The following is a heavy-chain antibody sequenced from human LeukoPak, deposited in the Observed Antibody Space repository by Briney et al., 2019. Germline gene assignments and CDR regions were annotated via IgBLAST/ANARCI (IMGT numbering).Heavy chain of an antibody. Sequence: TSETLSLTCSVSGGSISSCTYSWGWIRQPPGKGLEWIGSFSCSGSTYYNPSLKSRVTISVDTSKNQFSLKLSSVTAADTAVYYCARPNIRYCSGGACSNDGSDYWGQGTLVTVSS. D-gene: IGHD2-15*01. CDR2: FSCSGST. J-gene: IGHJ4*02. V-gene: IGHV4-39*07. CDR1: GGSISSCTYS. CDR3: ARPNIRYCSGGACSNDGSDY.